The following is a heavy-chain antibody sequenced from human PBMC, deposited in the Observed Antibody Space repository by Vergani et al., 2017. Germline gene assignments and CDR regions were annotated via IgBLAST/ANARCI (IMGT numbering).Heavy chain of an antibody. V-gene: IGHV3-13*01. J-gene: IGHJ4*02. Sequence: EVQLLESGGGLVQPGGSLRLSCAASGFTFSSYAMSWVRQATGKGLEWVSAIGTAGDTYYPGSVKGRFTISRENAKNSLYLQMNSLRAGDTAVYYCARGLWTGGQSWGTDYWGQGTLVTVSS. CDR2: IGTAGDT. D-gene: IGHD3/OR15-3a*01. CDR3: ARGLWTGGQSWGTDY. CDR1: GFTFSSYA.